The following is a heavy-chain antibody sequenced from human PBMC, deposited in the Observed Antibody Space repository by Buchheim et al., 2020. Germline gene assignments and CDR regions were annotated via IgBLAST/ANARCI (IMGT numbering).Heavy chain of an antibody. J-gene: IGHJ4*02. V-gene: IGHV3-23*01. CDR2: ISGSGGST. CDR1: GFTFSSYA. Sequence: EVQLLESGGGLVQPGGSLRLSCAASGFTFSSYAMSWVRQAPGKGLEWVSAISGSGGSTYYADSLKCRFTIPRDNSKNTPHLQMNSLRAEDTAVYYCAKDSRVWFGESPYYFDYWGQGTL. D-gene: IGHD3-10*01. CDR3: AKDSRVWFGESPYYFDY.